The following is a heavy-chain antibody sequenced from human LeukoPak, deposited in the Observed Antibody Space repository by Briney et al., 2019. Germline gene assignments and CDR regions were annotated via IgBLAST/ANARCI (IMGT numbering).Heavy chain of an antibody. V-gene: IGHV3-74*01. CDR2: VNSDGGTT. CDR3: ARGGAYALNY. CDR1: GFTFSSYW. D-gene: IGHD2-2*01. J-gene: IGHJ4*02. Sequence: GGSLRLSCAASGFTFSSYWMHWVRQAPGKGLVWVSRVNSDGGTTAYADSVKGRFTISRDNAKNTLYLQMSSLRAEDTAVYYCARGGAYALNYWGQGTLVTVSS.